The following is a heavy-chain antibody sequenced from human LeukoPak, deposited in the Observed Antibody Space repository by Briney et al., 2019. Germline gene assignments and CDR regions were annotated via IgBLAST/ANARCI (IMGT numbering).Heavy chain of an antibody. D-gene: IGHD2-15*01. CDR1: GYIFTGYY. V-gene: IGHV1-2*06. J-gene: IGHJ4*02. CDR3: ARDYCSGGSCYYFDY. Sequence: ASVKVSCKASGYIFTGYYIHWVRQAPGQGLEWMGRINPNSGGTNYAQTFQGRVTMTRDTSIGTAYMELSRLRSDDTAVYYCARDYCSGGSCYYFDYWGQGTRVTVSS. CDR2: INPNSGGT.